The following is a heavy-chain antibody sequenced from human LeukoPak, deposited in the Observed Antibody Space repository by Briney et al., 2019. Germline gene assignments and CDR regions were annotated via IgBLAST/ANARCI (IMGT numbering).Heavy chain of an antibody. CDR3: AREYSGFDY. V-gene: IGHV4-61*08. CDR1: GYPISSHSDY. D-gene: IGHD5-12*01. J-gene: IGHJ4*02. Sequence: SGTLCLTCTVSGYPISSHSDYKLTWIREPPVKGLEWNGYSYHLGSTNYNPSLKSRVTISVDTSKNQFSLKLTSVTAADTAVYYCAREYSGFDYWGQGTLVTVSS. CDR2: SYHLGST.